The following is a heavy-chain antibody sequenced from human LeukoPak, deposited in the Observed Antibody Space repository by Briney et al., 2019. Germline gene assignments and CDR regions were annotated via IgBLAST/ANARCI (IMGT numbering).Heavy chain of an antibody. D-gene: IGHD3-10*01. CDR2: IYYSGST. CDR1: GGSIRSYY. CDR3: ARVGRSVRGWRDAFDI. V-gene: IGHV4-59*01. J-gene: IGHJ3*02. Sequence: SETLSLTCTVSGGSIRSYYWSWIRQPPGKGLEWIAYIYYSGSTNYNPSLKSRVTISVDTSKNQFSLKLSSVTAADTAVYYCARVGRSVRGWRDAFDIWGQGTMVTVSS.